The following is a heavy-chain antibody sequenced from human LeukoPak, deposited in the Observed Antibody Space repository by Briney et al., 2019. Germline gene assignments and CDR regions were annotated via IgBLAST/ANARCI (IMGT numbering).Heavy chain of an antibody. CDR1: GGSISSYY. D-gene: IGHD5-24*01. Sequence: SETLSLTCTVSGGSISSYYWSWIRQPPGKGREWNGYIYYSGSNNYNPSFKSRVTISVDTSTSPFSLKLSSVTAADTAVYYCARAMASPTRWFDPWGQGTLVTVSS. CDR3: ARAMASPTRWFDP. J-gene: IGHJ5*02. CDR2: IYYSGSN. V-gene: IGHV4-59*01.